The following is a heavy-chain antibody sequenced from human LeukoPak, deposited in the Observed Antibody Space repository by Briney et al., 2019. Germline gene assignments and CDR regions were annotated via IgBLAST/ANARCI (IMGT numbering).Heavy chain of an antibody. CDR1: GFTFSSYD. J-gene: IGHJ6*03. Sequence: GGSLRLSCAASGFTFSSYDMHWVRQATGKGLEWVSAIGTAGDTYYPGSVKGRFTISRENAKSSLYLQMNSLTAGDTAVYYCARGPPRGKYYYMDVWGKGTTVTVSS. D-gene: IGHD1-1*01. V-gene: IGHV3-13*01. CDR2: IGTAGDT. CDR3: ARGPPRGKYYYMDV.